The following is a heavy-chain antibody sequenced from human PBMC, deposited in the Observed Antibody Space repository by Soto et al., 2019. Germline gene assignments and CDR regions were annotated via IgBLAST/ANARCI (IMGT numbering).Heavy chain of an antibody. V-gene: IGHV4-61*01. J-gene: IGHJ5*02. CDR2: IYYSGST. CDR1: GGSISSSSYY. D-gene: IGHD2-21*02. CDR3: ARDGYGGNFNWFDP. Sequence: SETLSLTCSVSGGSISSSSYYWGWIRQPPGKGLEWIGYIYYSGSTNYNPSLKSRVTISVDTSKNQFSLKLSSVTAADTAVYYCARDGYGGNFNWFDPWGQGTLVTVSS.